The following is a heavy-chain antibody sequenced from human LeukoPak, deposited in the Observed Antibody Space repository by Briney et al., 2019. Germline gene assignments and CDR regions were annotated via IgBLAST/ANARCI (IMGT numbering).Heavy chain of an antibody. CDR3: ARHFPPTTLSDAFDI. D-gene: IGHD4-11*01. CDR1: GGSFSGYY. V-gene: IGHV4-34*01. Sequence: SETLSLTCAVYGGSFSGYYWSWIRQPPGKGLEWIGEINHSGSTNYNPSLKSRVTISVDTSKNQFSLKLSSVTAADTAVYYCARHFPPTTLSDAFDIWGQGTMVTVSS. CDR2: INHSGST. J-gene: IGHJ3*02.